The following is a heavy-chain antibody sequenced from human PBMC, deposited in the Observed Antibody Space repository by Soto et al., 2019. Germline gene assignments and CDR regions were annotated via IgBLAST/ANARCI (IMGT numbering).Heavy chain of an antibody. V-gene: IGHV4-31*03. CDR2: ISNSGST. J-gene: IGHJ5*02. D-gene: IGHD5-12*01. CDR3: ARDRGYTGYVDH. CDR1: GGSIDTAGNY. Sequence: QVQLQESGPGLVKPSQTLSLICNVSGGSIDTAGNYWTWIRQHPGKGLEWIGFISNSGSTYYNPSLKSRLSISADTSKNQFILHLSSVTAADTAVYFCARDRGYTGYVDHWGQGTLVTVSS.